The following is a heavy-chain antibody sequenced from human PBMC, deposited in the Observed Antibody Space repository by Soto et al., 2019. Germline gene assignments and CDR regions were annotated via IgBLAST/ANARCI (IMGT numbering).Heavy chain of an antibody. CDR2: IYYSGST. Sequence: PSETLSLTCTVSGGSISSGDYYWSWIRQPPGKGLEWIGYIYYSGSTYYNPSLKSRVTISVDTSKNQFSLKLSSVTAADTAVYYCARDRLAAAGHGGDYYYYGMDGWGQATTVTVSS. J-gene: IGHJ6*02. CDR1: GGSISSGDYY. CDR3: ARDRLAAAGHGGDYYYYGMDG. D-gene: IGHD6-13*01. V-gene: IGHV4-30-4*01.